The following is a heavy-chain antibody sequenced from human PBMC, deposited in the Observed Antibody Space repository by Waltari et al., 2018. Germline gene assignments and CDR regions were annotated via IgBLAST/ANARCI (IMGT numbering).Heavy chain of an antibody. CDR3: AGLGPGGDFDY. J-gene: IGHJ4*02. CDR2: IYYSGVT. V-gene: IGHV4-30-4*01. Sequence: QVQLQESGPGLVKPSQTLSLTCTVSGGSISSGDYYWSWTRQPPGKGLEWIGYIYYSGVTYHTPSLKSRVTTSVDTSKNPFSRKLSSVTAADRAVYYCAGLGPGGDFDYWGQGTLVTVSS. D-gene: IGHD1-26*01. CDR1: GGSISSGDYY.